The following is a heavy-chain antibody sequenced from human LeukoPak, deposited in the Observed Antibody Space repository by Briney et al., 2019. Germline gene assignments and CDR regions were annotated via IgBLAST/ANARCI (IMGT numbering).Heavy chain of an antibody. Sequence: SETLPLTCTVSGGSISSYYWSWIRQPPGKGLEWIGYIYYSGSTNYNPSLKSRVTISVDTSKNQFSLKLSSVIAADTAVYYCAREVYYYGSGSPRSYYMDVWGKGTTVTISS. CDR2: IYYSGST. V-gene: IGHV4-59*01. D-gene: IGHD3-10*01. J-gene: IGHJ6*03. CDR1: GGSISSYY. CDR3: AREVYYYGSGSPRSYYMDV.